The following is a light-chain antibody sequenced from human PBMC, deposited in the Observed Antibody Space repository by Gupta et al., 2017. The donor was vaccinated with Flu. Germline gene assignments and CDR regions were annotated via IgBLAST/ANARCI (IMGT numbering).Light chain of an antibody. CDR2: DVT. V-gene: IGLV2-11*01. CDR1: SSDIGDYEY. Sequence: QSALTQPRSVSGSPGQSVTISCTGTSSDIGDYEYVSWFQQHPGKAPKLLIYDVTKRSSGVPARFSGSKSGNTASLTISGLQADDEADYHCCSFAGAYTLVFGGGTKLTVL. CDR3: CSFAGAYTLV. J-gene: IGLJ2*01.